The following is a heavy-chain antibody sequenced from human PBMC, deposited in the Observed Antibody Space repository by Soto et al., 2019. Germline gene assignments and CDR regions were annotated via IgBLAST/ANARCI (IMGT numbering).Heavy chain of an antibody. CDR3: ARLEGLATITYYFDF. CDR2: IYYRGNA. Sequence: QLQLQESGPGLVKPSETLSLTCSVSDDSINSDKYYWGWIRQPPGKGLEWIGSIYYRGNAYYNPSIQTRVTISLDKSRSPFSLKLNSVTAADSAVYFCARLEGLATITYYFDFWGPGALVTVSS. CDR1: DDSINSDKYY. V-gene: IGHV4-39*01. J-gene: IGHJ4*02. D-gene: IGHD3-9*01.